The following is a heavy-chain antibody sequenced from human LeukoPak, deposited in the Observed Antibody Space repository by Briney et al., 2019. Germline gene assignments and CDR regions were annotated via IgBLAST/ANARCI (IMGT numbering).Heavy chain of an antibody. V-gene: IGHV3-30-3*01. CDR2: ISSEGSMK. Sequence: GGSLRLSCAASGFTFSRYVMHWVRQAPGKGLEWVPVISSEGSMKDYADSVKGRFTVSRDNSRNTLYLQMSSLRADDTGLYYCARGNVIMAATIEDYWGQGTLVTVSS. J-gene: IGHJ4*02. D-gene: IGHD5-12*01. CDR3: ARGNVIMAATIEDY. CDR1: GFTFSRYV.